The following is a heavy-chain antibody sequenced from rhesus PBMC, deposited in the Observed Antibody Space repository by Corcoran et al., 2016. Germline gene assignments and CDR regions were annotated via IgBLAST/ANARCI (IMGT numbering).Heavy chain of an antibody. V-gene: IGHV4-122*02. Sequence: QVQLQESGPGLVKPSETLSLTCAVSGGSISSGYYYWSWIRQPPGKGLEWIGYITYSGSTSYNPSLKSRVTISKATSKNQFSLRLTSVTAADTAVYYCARQGYTDHLGGLDSWGQGVVVTVSS. J-gene: IGHJ6*01. D-gene: IGHD2-39*02. CDR3: ARQGYTDHLGGLDS. CDR2: ITYSGST. CDR1: GGSISSGYYY.